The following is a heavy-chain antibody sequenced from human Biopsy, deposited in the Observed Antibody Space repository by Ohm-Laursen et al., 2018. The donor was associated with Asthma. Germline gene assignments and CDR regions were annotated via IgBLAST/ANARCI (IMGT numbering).Heavy chain of an antibody. V-gene: IGHV1-24*01. J-gene: IGHJ4*02. CDR2: HDHEEGGT. CDR1: GYSLTDLS. D-gene: IGHD4-17*01. Sequence: SVKVSCKTSGYSLTDLSMHWVRQAPGQGLEWMGGHDHEEGGTVNARRFQGRVTMTEDTSTDTAYMELSSLSSDDTAVYYCASDFPKDYVRYNFQFWGQGALVTVSS. CDR3: ASDFPKDYVRYNFQF.